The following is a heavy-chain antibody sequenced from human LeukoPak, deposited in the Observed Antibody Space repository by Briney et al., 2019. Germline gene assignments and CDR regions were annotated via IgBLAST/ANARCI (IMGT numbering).Heavy chain of an antibody. CDR3: AASYYDFWSGYPPTYYYYYYGMDV. CDR2: IVPIFGTA. CDR1: GGTFSSYA. Sequence: VASVKVSCKASGGTFSSYAISRVRQAPGQGLEWMGGIVPIFGTANYAQKFQGRVTITADESTSTAYMELSSLRSEDTAVYYCAASYYDFWSGYPPTYYYYYYGMDVWGQGTTVTVSS. J-gene: IGHJ6*02. D-gene: IGHD3-3*01. V-gene: IGHV1-69*13.